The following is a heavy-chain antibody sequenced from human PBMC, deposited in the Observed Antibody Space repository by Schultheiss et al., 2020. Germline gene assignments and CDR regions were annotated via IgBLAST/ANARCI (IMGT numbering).Heavy chain of an antibody. D-gene: IGHD6-6*01. CDR2: IVVGSGNT. V-gene: IGHV1-58*01. CDR1: GFTFTSSA. J-gene: IGHJ6*03. CDR3: AAAPVEYSSSYYMDV. Sequence: SVKVSCKASGFTFTSSAVQWVRQARGQRLEWIGWIVVGSGNTNYAQKFQERVTITRDMSTSTAYMELSSLRSEDTAVYYCAAAPVEYSSSYYMDVWGKGSTVTVCS.